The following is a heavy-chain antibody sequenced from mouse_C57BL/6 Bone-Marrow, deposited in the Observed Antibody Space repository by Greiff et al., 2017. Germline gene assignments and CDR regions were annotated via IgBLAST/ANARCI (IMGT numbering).Heavy chain of an antibody. CDR1: GYTFTDYE. Sequence: VKLMESGAELVRPGASVTLSCKASGYTFTDYEMHWVKQTPVHGLEWIGAIDPETGGTAYNQKFKGKAILTADKSSSTAYMELRSLTSEDSAVYYCTRVVALRRGDYYAMDYWGQGTSVTVSS. CDR3: TRVVALRRGDYYAMDY. CDR2: IDPETGGT. D-gene: IGHD1-1*02. J-gene: IGHJ4*01. V-gene: IGHV1-15*01.